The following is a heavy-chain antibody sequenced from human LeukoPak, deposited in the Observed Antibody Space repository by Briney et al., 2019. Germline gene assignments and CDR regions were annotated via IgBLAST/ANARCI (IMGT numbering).Heavy chain of an antibody. CDR1: GGFISSSNW. CDR3: ARRRVGATQFDY. J-gene: IGHJ4*02. CDR2: IYHSGST. D-gene: IGHD1-26*01. Sequence: PSGTLSLTCAVSGGFISSSNWWSWVRQPPGKGLEWIGEIYHSGSTNCNPSLKSRVTISVDNSKNQFSLKLSSVTAADTAVYYCARRRVGATQFDYWGQGTLVTVSS. V-gene: IGHV4-4*02.